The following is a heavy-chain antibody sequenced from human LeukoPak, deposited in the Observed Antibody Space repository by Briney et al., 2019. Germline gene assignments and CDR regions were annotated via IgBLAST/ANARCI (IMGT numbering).Heavy chain of an antibody. CDR1: GGSISSYY. CDR3: ARGRGYYDSSGYYRYAFDI. CDR2: IYYSGST. V-gene: IGHV4-59*08. Sequence: PSETLSLTCTVSGGSISSYYWSWIRQPPGKGLEWIGYIYYSGSTNHNPSLKSRVTISVDTSKNQFSLKLSSVTAADTAVYYCARGRGYYDSSGYYRYAFDIWGQGTMVTVSS. D-gene: IGHD3-22*01. J-gene: IGHJ3*02.